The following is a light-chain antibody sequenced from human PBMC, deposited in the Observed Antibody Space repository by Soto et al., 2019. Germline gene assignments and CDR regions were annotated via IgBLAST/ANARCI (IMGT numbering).Light chain of an antibody. V-gene: IGKV1-12*01. CDR1: QDVSTW. CDR3: QQGLSFPIT. J-gene: IGKJ5*01. CDR2: AAS. Sequence: DIQMTQSPSSVSASVGDTVTITCRASQDVSTWLAWYQQRPGKAPNLLIYAASSLQIGVPSRFSGSGSGTDFTLTIACLQPEDFATYYCQQGLSFPITFGQGTRLDIK.